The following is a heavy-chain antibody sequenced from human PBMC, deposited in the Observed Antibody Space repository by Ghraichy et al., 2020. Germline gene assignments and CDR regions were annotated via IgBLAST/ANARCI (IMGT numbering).Heavy chain of an antibody. CDR3: ARDKVNVVTTPLDY. CDR2: ISTDTGDT. V-gene: IGHV1-18*01. CDR1: GYPFSRYG. D-gene: IGHD2-21*02. Sequence: VKVSCNASGYPFSRYGISWVRQAPGQGLEWMGWISTDTGDTGYAQKFKGRVTLTKDTSTSTAYMELRSLTSEDTAVYYCARDKVNVVTTPLDYWGQGTLVTVPS. J-gene: IGHJ4*02.